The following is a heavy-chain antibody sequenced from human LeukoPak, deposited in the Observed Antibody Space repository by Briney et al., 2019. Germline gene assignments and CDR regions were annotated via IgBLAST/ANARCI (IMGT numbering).Heavy chain of an antibody. D-gene: IGHD6-13*01. J-gene: IGHJ4*02. CDR1: GGSISSCSYY. Sequence: SETLSLTCSVSGGSISSCSYYWSWIRQPPGKGLEWIGSGCDGGTTYYNPSLRSRVTISVDTSKNHFSLRLSSVTAADTAIYYRARHFPETRRDEQPFDFWGQGTLVTVSS. CDR2: GCDGGTT. V-gene: IGHV4-39*01. CDR3: ARHFPETRRDEQPFDF.